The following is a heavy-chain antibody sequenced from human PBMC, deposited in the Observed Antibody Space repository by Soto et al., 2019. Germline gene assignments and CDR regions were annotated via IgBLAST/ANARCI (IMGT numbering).Heavy chain of an antibody. CDR1: GYTFTSYY. V-gene: IGHV1-46*01. CDR3: ARTLFGWGIWFDP. D-gene: IGHD3-10*02. CDR2: INPSGGST. Sequence: GASVKVSCKASGYTFTSYYMHWVRQAPGQGLEWMGIINPSGGSTSYAQKFQGRVTMTRDMSTSTVYMELSSLRSEDTAVYYCARTLFGWGIWFDPWGQGTLVTVSS. J-gene: IGHJ5*02.